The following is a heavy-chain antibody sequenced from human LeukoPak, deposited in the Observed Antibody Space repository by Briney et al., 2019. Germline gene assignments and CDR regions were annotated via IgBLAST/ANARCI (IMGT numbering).Heavy chain of an antibody. CDR3: ARAYNWNGRFDY. D-gene: IGHD1-20*01. CDR2: IDPSGGST. V-gene: IGHV1-46*01. J-gene: IGHJ4*02. Sequence: ASVKVSCKASGYTFTRYYIHWVRQAPGQGLEWMGLIDPSGGSTNSAQKSQGRVTVTRDTSPTAVYMELSSLRSEDTAVYYCARAYNWNGRFDYWGQGTLVTVSS. CDR1: GYTFTRYY.